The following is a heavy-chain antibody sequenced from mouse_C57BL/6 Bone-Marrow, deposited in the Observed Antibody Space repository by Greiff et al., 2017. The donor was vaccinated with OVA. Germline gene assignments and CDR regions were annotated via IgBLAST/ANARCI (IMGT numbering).Heavy chain of an antibody. V-gene: IGHV5-17*01. CDR2: ISSGSSTI. CDR1: GFTFSDYG. Sequence: EVKLMESGGGLVKPGGSLKLSCAASGFTFSDYGMHWVRQAPEKGLEWVAYISSGSSTIYYADTVKGRFTISRDNAKNTLFLQMTRLRSEDTAVCYCARGAGAWFAYWGQGTLVTVSA. CDR3: ARGAGAWFAY. J-gene: IGHJ3*01.